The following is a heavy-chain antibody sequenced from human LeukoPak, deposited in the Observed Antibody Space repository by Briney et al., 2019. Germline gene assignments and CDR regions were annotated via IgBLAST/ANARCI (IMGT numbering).Heavy chain of an antibody. CDR3: ARAENTMTHHDY. CDR1: GYTFTGYY. Sequence: ASVKVSCKASGYTFTGYYMHWVRQAPGQGLEWMGWINPNSGGTNYAQKFQGRVTMTRDTSISTAYMELSRLRSDDTAVYYCARAENTMTHHDYWGQGTLVTVSS. J-gene: IGHJ4*02. V-gene: IGHV1-2*02. D-gene: IGHD3-22*01. CDR2: INPNSGGT.